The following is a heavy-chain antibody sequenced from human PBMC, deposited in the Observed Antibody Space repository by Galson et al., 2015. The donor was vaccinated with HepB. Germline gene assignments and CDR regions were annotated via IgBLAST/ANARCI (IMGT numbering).Heavy chain of an antibody. V-gene: IGHV3-73*01. D-gene: IGHD6-13*01. J-gene: IGHJ4*02. CDR1: GFTFSGSA. CDR3: ARLGDLSGYSSR. Sequence: SLRLSCAASGFTFSGSAIHWVRQASGKGPAWVGRIRSKAYNYATSCVASLKGRLIISSNDSKNTAYLHMISLKIEDTAVYYCARLGDLSGYSSRWGQGTLVTVSS. CDR2: IRSKAYNYAT.